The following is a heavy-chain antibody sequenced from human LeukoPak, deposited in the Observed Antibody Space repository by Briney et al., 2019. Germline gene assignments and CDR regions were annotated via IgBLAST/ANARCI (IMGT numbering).Heavy chain of an antibody. CDR3: ARLGIAALIPYFDY. D-gene: IGHD6-6*01. J-gene: IGHJ4*02. CDR1: GGSISSGSYY. V-gene: IGHV4-61*02. Sequence: SQTLSLTCTVSGGSISSGSYYWSWIRQPAGKGLEWIGRIYTSGSTNYNPSLKSRVTISVDTSKNQFFLKLSSVTAADTAVYYCARLGIAALIPYFDYWGQGTLVTVSS. CDR2: IYTSGST.